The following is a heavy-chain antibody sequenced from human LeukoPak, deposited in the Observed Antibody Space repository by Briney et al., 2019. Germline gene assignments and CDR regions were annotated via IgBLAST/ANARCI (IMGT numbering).Heavy chain of an antibody. CDR1: GGSISSGGYY. CDR2: IYHSGST. D-gene: IGHD2-2*01. Sequence: SQTLSLTCTVSGGSISSGGYYWSWIRQPPGKGLEWIGYIYHSGSTYYNPSLKSRVTISVDRSKNQFSLKLSSVTAADTAVYYCAREEYCSSTSCYAAFDIWGQGTMVTVSS. CDR3: AREEYCSSTSCYAAFDI. J-gene: IGHJ3*02. V-gene: IGHV4-30-2*01.